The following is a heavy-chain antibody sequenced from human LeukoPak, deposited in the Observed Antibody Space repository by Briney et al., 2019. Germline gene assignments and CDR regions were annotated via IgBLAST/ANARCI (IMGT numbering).Heavy chain of an antibody. J-gene: IGHJ4*02. CDR2: IYYSGST. Sequence: KSSETLSLTCTVSGGSISSYYWSWIRQPPGKGLEYIGYIYYSGSTNYNPSLKSRVTISVDTSKNQFSLKLSSVTAADTAVYYCARGASSSYYWGQGTLVTVSS. D-gene: IGHD6-6*01. CDR1: GGSISSYY. V-gene: IGHV4-59*01. CDR3: ARGASSSYY.